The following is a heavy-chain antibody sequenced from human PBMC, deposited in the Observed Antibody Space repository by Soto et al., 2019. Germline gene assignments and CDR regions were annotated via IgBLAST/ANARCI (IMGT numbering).Heavy chain of an antibody. CDR3: ARDLGYYDSSGYFDY. Sequence: GSLRLSGAASGLTISDNYMSWIRQAPGKGLEWVSYISSSGDIIYYADSVKGRFTISRDNAKNSLYLQMNSLRAEDTAVYYCARDLGYYDSSGYFDYWGQGTLVTVSS. CDR1: GLTISDNY. D-gene: IGHD3-22*01. J-gene: IGHJ4*02. CDR2: ISSSGDII. V-gene: IGHV3-11*01.